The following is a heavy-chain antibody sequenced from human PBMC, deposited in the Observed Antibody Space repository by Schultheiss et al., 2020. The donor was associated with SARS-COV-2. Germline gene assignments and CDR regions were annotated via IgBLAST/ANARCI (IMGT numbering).Heavy chain of an antibody. D-gene: IGHD2-21*02. CDR2: IYYSGST. CDR3: ARDWGPYCGGDCYLDY. V-gene: IGHV4-31*03. CDR1: GGSISSGGYY. J-gene: IGHJ4*02. Sequence: SQTLSLTCTVSGGSISSGGYYWSWIRQHPGKGLEWIGYIYYSGSTYYNPSLKSRVTMSVDTSKNQFSLKLSSVTAADTAVYYCARDWGPYCGGDCYLDYWGQGTLVTVSS.